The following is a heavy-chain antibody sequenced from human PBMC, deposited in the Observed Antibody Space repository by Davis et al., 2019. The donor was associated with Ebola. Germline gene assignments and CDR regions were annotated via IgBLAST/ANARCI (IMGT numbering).Heavy chain of an antibody. CDR3: ASLRRTITGMDDAFDV. CDR2: IYTGDSDT. J-gene: IGHJ3*01. Sequence: GGSLRLSCKGSGNSFTSFWIGWVRQMPGKGLEWMGLIYTGDSDTRYSPSFRGQVTISADKSITTAYLHWSGLRASDTAMYYCASLRRTITGMDDAFDVWGQGTMVTVSS. D-gene: IGHD1-20*01. CDR1: GNSFTSFW. V-gene: IGHV5-51*01.